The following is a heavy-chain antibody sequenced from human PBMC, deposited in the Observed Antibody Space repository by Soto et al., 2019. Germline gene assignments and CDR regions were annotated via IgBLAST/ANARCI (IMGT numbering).Heavy chain of an antibody. Sequence: SVKVSCKASGGTFSSYAISWVRQAPGQGLEWMGGIIPIFGTANYAQKFQGRVTITADESTSTAYMELSSLRSEDTAVYYCARATPYYDILTGLDYWGQGTLVTVSS. CDR3: ARATPYYDILTGLDY. D-gene: IGHD3-9*01. CDR1: GGTFSSYA. V-gene: IGHV1-69*13. CDR2: IIPIFGTA. J-gene: IGHJ4*02.